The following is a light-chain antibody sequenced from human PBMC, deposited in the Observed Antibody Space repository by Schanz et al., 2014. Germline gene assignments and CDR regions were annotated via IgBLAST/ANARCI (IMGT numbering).Light chain of an antibody. CDR1: SSDVGGYNF. J-gene: IGLJ3*02. CDR2: DVR. CDR3: AAWDDSLSGLWV. V-gene: IGLV2-14*01. Sequence: QSALTQPASVSGSPGQSITISCTGTSSDVGGYNFVSWYQQHPGKAPKLMIHDVRNRPSGVSNRFSGSKSGNTASLAISGLRSEDEADYHCAAWDDSLSGLWVFGGGTKLTVL.